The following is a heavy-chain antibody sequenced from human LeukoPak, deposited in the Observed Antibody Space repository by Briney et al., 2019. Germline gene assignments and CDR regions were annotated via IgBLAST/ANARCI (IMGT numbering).Heavy chain of an antibody. J-gene: IGHJ5*02. V-gene: IGHV5-51*01. D-gene: IGHD3-22*01. CDR2: IYPGDSDT. CDR1: GYSFTSYW. Sequence: GASLKISCKGSGYSFTSYWIGWGRPVPGKGLEWMGIIYPGDSDTRYSPSSQGQVTISADKSISTAYLQWSSLKASDTAMYYCARSYDYYDSSGYYFNWFDPWGQGTLVTVSS. CDR3: ARSYDYYDSSGYYFNWFDP.